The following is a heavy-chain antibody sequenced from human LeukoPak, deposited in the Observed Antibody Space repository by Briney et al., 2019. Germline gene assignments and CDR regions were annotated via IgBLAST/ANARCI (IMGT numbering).Heavy chain of an antibody. J-gene: IGHJ4*02. D-gene: IGHD2-15*01. CDR1: GFTFSNYA. V-gene: IGHV3-23*01. CDR2: ISASGGST. Sequence: GGFLRLSCAASGFTFSNYAMNWVRQAPGKGLEWVSRISASGGSTNYADSVKGRFNIYRDNSKNTLYLQMNSLRAEDTAVYYCAKDPAVYCSGGSCERTAFDYWGQGTLVTVSS. CDR3: AKDPAVYCSGGSCERTAFDY.